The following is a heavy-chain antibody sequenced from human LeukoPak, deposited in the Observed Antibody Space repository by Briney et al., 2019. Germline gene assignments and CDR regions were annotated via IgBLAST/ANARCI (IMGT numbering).Heavy chain of an antibody. CDR3: ARLNSGYDVGMSLGMDV. CDR1: GFTFSSYG. V-gene: IGHV3-33*01. Sequence: GGSLRLSCAASGFTFSSYGMHWVRQAPGKGLEWVAVIWDDGSNKYYADSVKGRFTISRDNSKNTLYLQMNSLRDEDTAVYYCARLNSGYDVGMSLGMDVWGQGTTVTVSS. J-gene: IGHJ6*02. CDR2: IWDDGSNK. D-gene: IGHD5-12*01.